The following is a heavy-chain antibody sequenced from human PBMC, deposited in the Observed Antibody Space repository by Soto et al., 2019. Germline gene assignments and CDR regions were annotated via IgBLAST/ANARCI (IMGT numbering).Heavy chain of an antibody. Sequence: ASVKVSCKASGYTFTSYGISWVRQAPGQGLEWMGWISAYNGNTNYAQKLQGRVTMTTDTSTSTAYMELRSLRSDDTAVYYCVRLRDFWSGYCFDYWGQGTLVTVSS. D-gene: IGHD3-3*01. CDR3: VRLRDFWSGYCFDY. J-gene: IGHJ4*02. V-gene: IGHV1-18*01. CDR1: GYTFTSYG. CDR2: ISAYNGNT.